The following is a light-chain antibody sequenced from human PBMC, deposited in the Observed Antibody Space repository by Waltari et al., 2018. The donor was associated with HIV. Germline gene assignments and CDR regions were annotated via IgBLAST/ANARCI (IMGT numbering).Light chain of an antibody. V-gene: IGKV1-39*01. J-gene: IGKJ3*01. CDR2: DAS. CDR1: QSVSNN. CDR3: QQSYSAPLT. Sequence: EIEMTHSPASLSASFGDRVNIFCRASQSVSNNLNWYQQKPGKAPNLLIYDASSLQSGVPSRFSGSGSGTDFTLTISSLQPEDFASYYCQQSYSAPLTFGPGTKVDIK.